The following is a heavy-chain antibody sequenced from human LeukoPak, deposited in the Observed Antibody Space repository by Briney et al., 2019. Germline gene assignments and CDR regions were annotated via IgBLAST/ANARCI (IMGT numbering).Heavy chain of an antibody. J-gene: IGHJ6*02. Sequence: TSETLSLTCTVSGGSMSSYYWSWIRQPPGKGLEWIGYIYYIGYTNYNPSLKSRVTISLDTSKNQFSLKLSSVTAADTAVYYCARGVCTSTSCYAGDYGMDVWGQGTPVTVSS. V-gene: IGHV4-59*08. CDR3: ARGVCTSTSCYAGDYGMDV. CDR2: IYYIGYT. D-gene: IGHD2-2*01. CDR1: GGSMSSYY.